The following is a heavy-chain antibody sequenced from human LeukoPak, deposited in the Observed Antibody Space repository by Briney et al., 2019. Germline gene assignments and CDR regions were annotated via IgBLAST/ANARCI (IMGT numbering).Heavy chain of an antibody. D-gene: IGHD2-2*02. V-gene: IGHV3-48*01. J-gene: IGHJ4*02. CDR2: ISSSTSTI. CDR1: GFTFSSYS. Sequence: PGGSLRLSCAASGFTFSSYSMNWVRQAPGKGLEWVSYISSSTSTIYYADSVKGRFTISRDNAKNSLYLQMNSLRAEDTAVYYCARDWRFYCSSSSCYNGGDYWGQGILVTVSS. CDR3: ARDWRFYCSSSSCYNGGDY.